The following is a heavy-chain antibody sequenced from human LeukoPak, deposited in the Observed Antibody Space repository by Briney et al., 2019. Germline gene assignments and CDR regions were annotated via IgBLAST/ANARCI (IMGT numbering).Heavy chain of an antibody. CDR2: MNPNSGNT. J-gene: IGHJ5*02. V-gene: IGHV1-8*03. D-gene: IGHD6-13*01. CDR1: GYTFTSYD. Sequence: GASVKVSCKASGYTFTSYDINWVRQATGHGLEWMGWMNPNSGNTGYAQKFQGRVTITRNTSISTAYMELSSLRSEDTAVYYCARGRSSSWYLSYNWFDPWGQGTLVTVSS. CDR3: ARGRSSSWYLSYNWFDP.